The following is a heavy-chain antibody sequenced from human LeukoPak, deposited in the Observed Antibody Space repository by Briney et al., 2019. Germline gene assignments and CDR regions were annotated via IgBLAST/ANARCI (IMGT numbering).Heavy chain of an antibody. CDR1: GFTFSSYA. D-gene: IGHD6-19*01. J-gene: IGHJ4*02. V-gene: IGHV3-7*01. CDR3: ARDGGWYRDY. CDR2: IKQDGSER. Sequence: GGSLRLSCAASGFTFSSYAMSWVRQAPGKGLEWVANIKQDGSERNYVDSVKGRFTISRDNAKNSLYLQMNSLRAEDTAVYYCARDGGWYRDYWGQGTLVTVSS.